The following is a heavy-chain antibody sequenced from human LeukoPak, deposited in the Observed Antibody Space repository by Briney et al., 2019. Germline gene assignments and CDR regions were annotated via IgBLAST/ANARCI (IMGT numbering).Heavy chain of an antibody. CDR1: GYTFTGYY. CDR2: ISAYNGNT. CDR3: ARDTPLLWFGELLEIYFNY. J-gene: IGHJ4*02. V-gene: IGHV1-18*04. D-gene: IGHD3-10*01. Sequence: ASVKVSCKASGYTFTGYYMHWVRQAPGQGLEWMGWISAYNGNTNYAQKLQGRVTMTTDTSTSTAYMELRSLRSDDTAVYYCARDTPLLWFGELLEIYFNYWGQGTLVTVSS.